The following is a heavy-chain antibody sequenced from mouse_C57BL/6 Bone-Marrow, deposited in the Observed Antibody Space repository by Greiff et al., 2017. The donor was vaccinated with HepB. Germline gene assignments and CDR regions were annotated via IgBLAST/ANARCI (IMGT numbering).Heavy chain of an antibody. CDR3: ARHVITTVVDPYWYFDV. Sequence: EVQLQESGGDLVKPGGSLKLSCAASGFTFSSYGMSWVRQTPDKRLEWVATISSGGSYTYYPDSVKGRFTISRDNAKNTLYLQMSSLKSEDTAMYYCARHVITTVVDPYWYFDVWGTGTTVTVSS. CDR2: ISSGGSYT. J-gene: IGHJ1*03. V-gene: IGHV5-6*01. D-gene: IGHD1-1*01. CDR1: GFTFSSYG.